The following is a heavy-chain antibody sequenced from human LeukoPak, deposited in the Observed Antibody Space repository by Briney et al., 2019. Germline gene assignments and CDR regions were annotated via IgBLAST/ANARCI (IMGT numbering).Heavy chain of an antibody. D-gene: IGHD3-22*01. CDR1: GGTFSSYA. CDR3: ARWWDDGSGYSYLYGMDV. Sequence: SVKVSCKASGGTFSSYAISWVRQAPGQGLEWMGGIIPIFGTANYAQKFQGRVTMTRDTSTSTVYMELSSLRSEDTAVYYCARWWDDGSGYSYLYGMDVWGQGTTVTVSS. V-gene: IGHV1-69*05. CDR2: IIPIFGTA. J-gene: IGHJ6*02.